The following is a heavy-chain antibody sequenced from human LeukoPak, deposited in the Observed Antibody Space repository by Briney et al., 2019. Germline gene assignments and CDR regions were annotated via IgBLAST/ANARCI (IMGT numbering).Heavy chain of an antibody. D-gene: IGHD6-13*01. CDR3: VAEFDY. V-gene: IGHV3-30*03. CDR2: ISYDGSNK. J-gene: IGHJ4*02. CDR1: GFTFSSYG. Sequence: GRSLRLSCAASGFTFSSYGMHWVRQAPGKGLEWVAVISYDGSNKYYADYVKGRFTISRDNSKNTLYLQMNSLRAEDTAVYYCVAEFDYWGQGTLVTVSS.